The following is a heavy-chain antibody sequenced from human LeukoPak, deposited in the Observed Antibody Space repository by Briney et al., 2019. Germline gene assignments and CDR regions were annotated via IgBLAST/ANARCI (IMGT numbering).Heavy chain of an antibody. CDR2: INHSGST. V-gene: IGHV4-34*01. J-gene: IGHJ5*02. D-gene: IGHD3-16*01. CDR1: GGSFSGYY. CDR3: ARNGGGRLFDP. Sequence: SETLSLTCAVYGGSFSGYYWSWIRQPPGKGLEWIGEINHSGSTNYNPSLKSRVTISVDTSKNQFSLKLSSVTVADTAVYYCARNGGGRLFDPWGQGTLVTVSS.